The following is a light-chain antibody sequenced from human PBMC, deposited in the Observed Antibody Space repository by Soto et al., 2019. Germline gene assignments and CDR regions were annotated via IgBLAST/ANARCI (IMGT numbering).Light chain of an antibody. CDR2: DDS. Sequence: SYELTQPPSVSVAPGQTARITCGGINIGSKSEHWYQQKPDQAPVLVVYDDSHRPSAIPERFSGCTSGNTATLTSSRVEAGDKADYYCQVWDSSSEHVVFGGGTKQTVL. CDR3: QVWDSSSEHVV. V-gene: IGLV3-21*02. CDR1: NIGSKS. J-gene: IGLJ2*01.